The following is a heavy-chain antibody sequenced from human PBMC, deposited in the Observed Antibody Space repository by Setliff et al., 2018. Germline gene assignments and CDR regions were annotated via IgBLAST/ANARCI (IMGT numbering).Heavy chain of an antibody. V-gene: IGHV1-69*13. Sequence: SVKVSCKASGGTFSSYAISWVRQAPGQGLEWMGGIIPIFGKANYAQKFQGRVTITADESTSTAYMELSSLRSEDTAVYYCASSRDYNFWSGYYRPLDYWGQGTLVTVSS. CDR3: ASSRDYNFWSGYYRPLDY. CDR2: IIPIFGKA. CDR1: GGTFSSYA. J-gene: IGHJ4*02. D-gene: IGHD3-3*01.